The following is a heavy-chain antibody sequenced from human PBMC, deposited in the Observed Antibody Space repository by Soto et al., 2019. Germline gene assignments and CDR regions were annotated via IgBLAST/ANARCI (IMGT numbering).Heavy chain of an antibody. D-gene: IGHD3-3*01. V-gene: IGHV3-23*01. CDR1: GFTFSSYA. J-gene: IGHJ4*02. CDR2: ISGSGGST. CDR3: PKGGITIFGVVIMDFDY. Sequence: GGSLRLSXAASGFTFSSYAMSWVRQAPGKGLEWVSAISGSGGSTYYADSVKGRFTISRDNSKNTLYLQMNSLRAEDTAVYYCPKGGITIFGVVIMDFDYWGQGTLVTVSS.